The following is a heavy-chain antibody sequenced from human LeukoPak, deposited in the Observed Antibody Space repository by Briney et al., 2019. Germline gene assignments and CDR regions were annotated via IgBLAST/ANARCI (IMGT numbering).Heavy chain of an antibody. J-gene: IGHJ4*02. D-gene: IGHD6-6*01. Sequence: SETLSLTCAVYGGSFSGYYRSWIRQPPGKGLEWIGEVNHSGSTNYNPSLKSRVTISVDTSKNQFSLKLSSVTAADTAVYYCARILEVGSSLGADYWGQGTLVTVSS. V-gene: IGHV4-34*01. CDR1: GGSFSGYY. CDR3: ARILEVGSSLGADY. CDR2: VNHSGST.